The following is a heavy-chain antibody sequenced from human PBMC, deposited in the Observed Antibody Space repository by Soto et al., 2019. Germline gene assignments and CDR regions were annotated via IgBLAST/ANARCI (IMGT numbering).Heavy chain of an antibody. J-gene: IGHJ6*02. V-gene: IGHV3-30-3*01. Sequence: GGSLRLSCAASGFTFSSYAMHWVRQAPGKGLEWVAVISYDGSNKYYADSVKGRFTISRDNSKNTLYLQMNSLRAEDTAVYYCARTGREQQLETYYYGMDVWGQGTTVTVSS. CDR1: GFTFSSYA. CDR3: ARTGREQQLETYYYGMDV. CDR2: ISYDGSNK. D-gene: IGHD6-13*01.